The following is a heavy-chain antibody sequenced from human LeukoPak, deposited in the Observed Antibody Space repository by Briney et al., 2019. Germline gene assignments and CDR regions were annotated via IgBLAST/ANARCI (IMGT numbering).Heavy chain of an antibody. J-gene: IGHJ6*03. D-gene: IGHD6-13*01. V-gene: IGHV5-51*01. CDR1: GSRFTSYW. CDR3: ARHLEVGGSWFPSYYYYMDV. Sequence: GESLDISCQGSGSRFTSYWIGWVRQLPGKGLEWMGIIDPGDSDTRYSPSFQGQVTISADKSISTAYLQWSSLKASDTAMYYCARHLEVGGSWFPSYYYYMDVWGKGTTVTVSS. CDR2: IDPGDSDT.